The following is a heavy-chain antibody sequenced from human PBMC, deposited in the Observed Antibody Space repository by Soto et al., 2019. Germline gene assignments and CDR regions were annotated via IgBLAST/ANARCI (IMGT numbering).Heavy chain of an antibody. CDR1: GGSFSGYY. CDR3: ARGFRGAVRFDP. V-gene: IGHV4-34*01. Sequence: QVQLQQWGAGLLKPSETLSLTCAVYGGSFSGYYWSWIRQPPGKGLEWIGEINHSGSTNYNPSLKSRVTISVDTSKNQVSLKLSSVTAADTAVYYCARGFRGAVRFDPWGQGTLVTVSS. CDR2: INHSGST. J-gene: IGHJ5*02. D-gene: IGHD3-10*01.